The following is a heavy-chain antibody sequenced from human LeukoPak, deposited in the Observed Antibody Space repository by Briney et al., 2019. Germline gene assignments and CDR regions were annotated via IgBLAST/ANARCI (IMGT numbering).Heavy chain of an antibody. D-gene: IGHD1-7*01. J-gene: IGHJ4*02. Sequence: GGSLRLSCAASGFTFSSYGMHWVRQAPGKGLEWVAVIWYDGSNKYYADSVKGRFTISRDNSKNMLYLQMNSLRAEDTAVYYCARDGETGTRVSPSLWPDDYWGQGTLVTVSS. V-gene: IGHV3-33*01. CDR2: IWYDGSNK. CDR1: GFTFSSYG. CDR3: ARDGETGTRVSPSLWPDDY.